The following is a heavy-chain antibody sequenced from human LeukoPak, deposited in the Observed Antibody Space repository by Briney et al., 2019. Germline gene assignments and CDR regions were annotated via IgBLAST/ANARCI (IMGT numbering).Heavy chain of an antibody. D-gene: IGHD5-18*01. Sequence: SSETLSLTCTVSGGSISSRNYYWGWIRQPPGKGLEWVGSIYYSGSTYYNPSLKSRVTISVDTSKNQFSLKLSSVTAADTAVYYCARRAPYSYEWSTLDYWGQGTLVTVSS. CDR3: ARRAPYSYEWSTLDY. CDR2: IYYSGST. CDR1: GGSISSRNYY. J-gene: IGHJ4*02. V-gene: IGHV4-39*01.